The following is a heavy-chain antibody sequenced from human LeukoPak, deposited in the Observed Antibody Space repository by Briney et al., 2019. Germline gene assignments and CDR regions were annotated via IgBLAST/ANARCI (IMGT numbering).Heavy chain of an antibody. CDR3: AKSLLTTATGTGRAFDI. V-gene: IGHV3-7*05. CDR2: IKEDGSEK. Sequence: GGSLRLSCAASGFALNAYSLTWVRQAPGKGLEWVANIKEDGSEKYYVDSVKGRFTISRDNAKNSLYLQMNSLRAEDSAEYYCAKSLLTTATGTGRAFDIWGQGTMVTVSA. D-gene: IGHD1-1*01. CDR1: GFALNAYS. J-gene: IGHJ3*02.